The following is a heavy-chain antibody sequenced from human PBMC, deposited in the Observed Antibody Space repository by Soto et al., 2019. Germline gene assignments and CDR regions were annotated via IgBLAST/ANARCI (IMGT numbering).Heavy chain of an antibody. Sequence: ASVKVSCKASGYSFTSYGIHWVRQAPGQGLEWMGIISPRDGSTNYAQKFQGRVTMTSDTSTSTVFMDLSSLRSEDTAIYYCAVGFCGSKCYNFAYWGQGAPVTVSS. CDR1: GYSFTSYG. CDR3: AVGFCGSKCYNFAY. J-gene: IGHJ4*02. CDR2: ISPRDGST. D-gene: IGHD2-2*01. V-gene: IGHV1-46*01.